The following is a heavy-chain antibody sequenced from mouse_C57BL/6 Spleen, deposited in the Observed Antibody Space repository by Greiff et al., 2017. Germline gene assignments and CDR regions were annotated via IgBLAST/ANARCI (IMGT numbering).Heavy chain of an antibody. CDR1: GYSITSGYY. Sequence: EVKVEESGPGLVKPSQSLSLTCSVTGYSITSGYYWNWIRQFPGNKLEWMGYISYDGSNNYNPSLKNRISITRDTSKNQFFLKLNSVTTEDTATYYCARGSIYYYGSSYGYFDVWGTGTTVTVSS. J-gene: IGHJ1*03. CDR2: ISYDGSN. V-gene: IGHV3-6*01. CDR3: ARGSIYYYGSSYGYFDV. D-gene: IGHD1-1*01.